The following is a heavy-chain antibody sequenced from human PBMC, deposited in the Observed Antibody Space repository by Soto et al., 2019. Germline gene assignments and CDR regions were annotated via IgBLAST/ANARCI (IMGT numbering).Heavy chain of an antibody. V-gene: IGHV4-30-2*05. CDR3: ARAVLQLDP. D-gene: IGHD3-10*01. J-gene: IGHJ5*02. Sequence: SETLSLTCAVSGGSISSGGYSWSWIRQPPGKGLEWIGYIYHSGSTYYNPSLKSRVTISVDTSKNQFSLKLSSVTAADTAVYYCARAVLQLDPWAQRTLVTVSS. CDR1: GGSISSGGYS. CDR2: IYHSGST.